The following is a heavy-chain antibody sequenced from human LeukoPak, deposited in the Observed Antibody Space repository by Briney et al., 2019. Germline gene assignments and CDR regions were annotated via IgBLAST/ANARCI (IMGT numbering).Heavy chain of an antibody. CDR2: MNPNSGNT. J-gene: IGHJ4*02. Sequence: ASVKVSCKASGYTFTSYDFNWVRQATGQGLEWMGWMNPNSGNTGYAQKFQGRVTITRNTSISTAYMELSSLRSEDTAVYYCARGDHNWNYLGGWGQGTLVTVSS. CDR1: GYTFTSYD. CDR3: ARGDHNWNYLGG. D-gene: IGHD1-7*01. V-gene: IGHV1-8*03.